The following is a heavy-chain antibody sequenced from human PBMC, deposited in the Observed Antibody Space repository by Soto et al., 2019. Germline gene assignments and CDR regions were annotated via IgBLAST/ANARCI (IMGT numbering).Heavy chain of an antibody. CDR1: GFTFSSYW. CDR3: ASPLWFGELLMGPYYYYGMDV. V-gene: IGHV3-7*03. J-gene: IGHJ6*02. D-gene: IGHD3-10*01. Sequence: HLGGSLRLSCAASGFTFSSYWMSWVRQAPGKGLEWVANIKQDGSEKYYVDSVKGRFTISRDNAKNSLYLQMNSLRAEDTAVYYCASPLWFGELLMGPYYYYGMDVWGQGTTVTVSS. CDR2: IKQDGSEK.